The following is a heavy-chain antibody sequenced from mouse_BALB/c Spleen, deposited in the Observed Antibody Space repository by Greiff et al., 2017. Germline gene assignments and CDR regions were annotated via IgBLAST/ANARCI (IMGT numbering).Heavy chain of an antibody. J-gene: IGHJ2*01. CDR3: ARSLLTTATDY. D-gene: IGHD1-2*01. V-gene: IGHV1-14*01. CDR1: GYTFTSYV. CDR2: INPYNDGT. Sequence: VQLQQSGPELVKPGASVKMSCKASGYTFTSYVMHWVKQKPGQGLEWIGYINPYNDGTKYNEKFKGKATLTSDKSSSTAYMELSSLTSEDSAVYYCARSLLTTATDYWGQGTTLTVSS.